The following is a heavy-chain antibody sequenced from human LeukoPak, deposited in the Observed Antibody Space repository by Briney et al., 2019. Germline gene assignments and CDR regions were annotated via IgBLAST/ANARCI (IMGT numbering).Heavy chain of an antibody. D-gene: IGHD4-11*01. CDR2: ISSSGSTI. V-gene: IGHV3-48*04. CDR1: GFTFSSYS. CDR3: AKDYSNHDFDY. J-gene: IGHJ4*02. Sequence: GGSLRLSCAASGFTFSSYSMNWVRQAPGKGLEWVSYISSSGSTIYYADSVKGRFTISRDNAKNTLYLQMNSLRAEDTAVYYCAKDYSNHDFDYWGQGTLVTVSS.